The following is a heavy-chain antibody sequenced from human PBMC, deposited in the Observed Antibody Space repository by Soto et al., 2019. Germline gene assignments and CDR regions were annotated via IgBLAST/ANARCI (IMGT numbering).Heavy chain of an antibody. CDR3: AGPFSGGDYDLDV. D-gene: IGHD6-25*01. J-gene: IGHJ6*03. Sequence: QIQLVQSGAEVRKPGAAVKVSCKASGYTFTSYSITWVRQAPGQGLEWMGWIGGNNANTRYALNLQGRLTLTTDTSSSTTFMELRSLRFDDTALYYCAGPFSGGDYDLDVWGQGTTVIVSS. V-gene: IGHV1-18*01. CDR2: IGGNNANT. CDR1: GYTFTSYS.